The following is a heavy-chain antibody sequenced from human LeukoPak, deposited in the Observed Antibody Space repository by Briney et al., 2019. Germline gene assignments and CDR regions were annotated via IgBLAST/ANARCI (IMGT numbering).Heavy chain of an antibody. Sequence: GRSPRLSCAASGFTFSSYAMHWVRQAPGKGLKWVAVISYDGSNKYYADSVKGRFTISRDNAKNTLYLQMNSLRAEDTAVYYCARRLSHDYVWGSYRLGLSYYGMDVWGQGTTVTVSS. J-gene: IGHJ6*02. D-gene: IGHD3-16*02. CDR1: GFTFSSYA. CDR2: ISYDGSNK. V-gene: IGHV3-30-3*01. CDR3: ARRLSHDYVWGSYRLGLSYYGMDV.